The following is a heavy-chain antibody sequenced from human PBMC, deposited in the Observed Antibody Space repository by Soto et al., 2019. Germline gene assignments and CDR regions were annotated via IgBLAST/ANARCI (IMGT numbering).Heavy chain of an antibody. CDR3: ARGPWGGGVYGMDV. CDR2: INPNSGGT. J-gene: IGHJ6*02. V-gene: IGHV1-2*04. Sequence: QVQLVQSGAEVKKPGASVKVSCKASGYTFTGYYMHWVRQAPGQGLEWMGWINPNSGGTNYAQKFQGWVTMTRDTSISTASMELRRLGSDEKAVYYWARGPWGGGVYGMDVWGQGTTVTVSS. CDR1: GYTFTGYY. D-gene: IGHD3-16*01.